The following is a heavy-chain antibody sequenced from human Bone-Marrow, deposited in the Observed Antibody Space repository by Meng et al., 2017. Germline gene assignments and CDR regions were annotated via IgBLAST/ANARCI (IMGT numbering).Heavy chain of an antibody. CDR1: GRPICRSGDD. D-gene: IGHD1-26*01. CDR3: SRVGYSRSRVTSYYFDY. Sequence: QLHPHTLAPGLTKPYHTQSRTCIVYGRPICRSGDDWSWVRHHPAKGLEWIGHIYYSGSSYYNPSLKSIVTISVDTSKNQFSLKLRSVTAADTAVYYCSRVGYSRSRVTSYYFDYWGQGTLVTVSS. J-gene: IGHJ4*02. CDR2: IYYSGSS. V-gene: IGHV4-31*01.